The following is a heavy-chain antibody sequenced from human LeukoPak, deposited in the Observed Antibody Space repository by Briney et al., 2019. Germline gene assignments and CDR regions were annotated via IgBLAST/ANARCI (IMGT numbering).Heavy chain of an antibody. CDR1: GYSISSGYY. CDR2: IYYSGST. CDR3: ARAPASSGTYYPFDH. Sequence: SETLSLTCTVSGYSISSGYYWSWIRQPPGKGLEWIGYIYYSGSTNYNPSLKSRITISVDTSKNQFSLKLSSVTAADTAVYYCARAPASSGTYYPFDHWGQGTLVTVSS. V-gene: IGHV4-61*01. J-gene: IGHJ4*02. D-gene: IGHD1-26*01.